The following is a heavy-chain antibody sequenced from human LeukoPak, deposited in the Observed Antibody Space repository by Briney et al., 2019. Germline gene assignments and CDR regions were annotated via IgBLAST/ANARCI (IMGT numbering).Heavy chain of an antibody. V-gene: IGHV3-9*03. CDR2: ISWNSGSI. J-gene: IGHJ3*02. CDR1: GFTFDDYA. CDR3: AKADVVAATLGAFDI. D-gene: IGHD2-15*01. Sequence: GGSLRLSCAASGFTFDDYAMHWVRQAPGKGLEWVSGISWNSGSIGYADSVKGRFTISRGNAKNSLYLQMNSLRAEDMALYYCAKADVVAATLGAFDIWGQGTMVTVSS.